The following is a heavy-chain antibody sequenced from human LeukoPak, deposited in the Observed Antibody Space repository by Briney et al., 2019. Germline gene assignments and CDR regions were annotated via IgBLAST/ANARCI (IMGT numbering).Heavy chain of an antibody. CDR3: ARTTEGGYTYDYFYYYYMDV. CDR2: IYYSGST. D-gene: IGHD5-18*01. J-gene: IGHJ6*03. CDR1: GGSISSYY. V-gene: IGHV4-59*01. Sequence: PSETLSLTCTVSGGSISSYYWSWIRQPPGKGLEWIGYIYYSGSTNYNPSLKSRATISVDMSKNQFSLKLSSVTAADTAVYYCARTTEGGYTYDYFYYYYMDVWGKGTTVTISS.